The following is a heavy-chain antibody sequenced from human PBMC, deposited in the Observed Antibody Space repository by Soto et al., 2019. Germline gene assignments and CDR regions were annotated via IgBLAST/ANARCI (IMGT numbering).Heavy chain of an antibody. V-gene: IGHV4-59*12. CDR1: GGSISGYY. CDR2: IYHSGST. J-gene: IGHJ4*02. Sequence: ETLSLTCTVSGGSISGYYWSWIRQPPGKGLEWIGYIYHSGSTYYNPSLKSRVTISVDRSKNQFSLKLSSVTAADTAVYYCARASTTVTTLDYWGQGTLVTVS. D-gene: IGHD4-17*01. CDR3: ARASTTVTTLDY.